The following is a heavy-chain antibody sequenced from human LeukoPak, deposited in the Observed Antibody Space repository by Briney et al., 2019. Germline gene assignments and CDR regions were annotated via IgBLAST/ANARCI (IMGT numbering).Heavy chain of an antibody. V-gene: IGHV3-30*18. CDR1: GFTFSDYG. D-gene: IGHD3-10*01. CDR2: ISNEGRVQ. J-gene: IGHJ6*02. CDR3: VKDGYGSGTFSRKSLNYYFYYGMDV. Sequence: GGSLRLSCAASGFTFSDYGMHWVRQAPGKGLEWVTVISNEGRVQYYADSVKGRFTISRDNSENTLSLQMNSLRAEDTALYYCVKDGYGSGTFSRKSLNYYFYYGMDVWGQGTTVTVSS.